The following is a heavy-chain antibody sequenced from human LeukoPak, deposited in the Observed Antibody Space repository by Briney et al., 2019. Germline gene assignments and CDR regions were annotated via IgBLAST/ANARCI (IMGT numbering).Heavy chain of an antibody. CDR3: AKAVRGVTDMDV. J-gene: IGHJ6*03. D-gene: IGHD3-10*01. V-gene: IGHV3-23*01. CDR1: GFTFSSYG. CDR2: ISGSGGST. Sequence: GGSLRLSCAASGFTFSSYGMSWVRQAPGKGLEWVSAISGSGGSTYYADSVKGRFTISRDNSKNTLYLQMNSLRAEDTAVYYCAKAVRGVTDMDVWGKGNTVTISS.